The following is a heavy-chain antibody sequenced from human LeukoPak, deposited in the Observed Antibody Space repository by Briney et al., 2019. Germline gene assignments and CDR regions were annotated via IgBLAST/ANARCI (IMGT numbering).Heavy chain of an antibody. J-gene: IGHJ4*02. D-gene: IGHD6-13*01. V-gene: IGHV4-34*01. CDR1: GGSFSGYY. Sequence: PSETLSLTCAVYGGSFSGYYWSWIRQPPGKGLEWIGEINHSGSTNYNPSLKSRVTISVDTSKNQFSLKLSSVTAADTAVYYCARGLLRMSYSSSRGAFDYWGQGTLVTVSS. CDR2: INHSGST. CDR3: ARGLLRMSYSSSRGAFDY.